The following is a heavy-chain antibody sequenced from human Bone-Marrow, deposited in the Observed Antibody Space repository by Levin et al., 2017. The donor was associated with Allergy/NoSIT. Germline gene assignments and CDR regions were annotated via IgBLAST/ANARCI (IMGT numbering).Heavy chain of an antibody. D-gene: IGHD5-12*01. CDR2: IYSGGNT. CDR1: GFAVSGLY. CDR3: VSYGYDHASDI. Sequence: GESLKISCAASGFAVSGLYMSWVRQAPGKGLEWVSVIYSGGNTYYADSVKGRFTISRDNSKNTLYLQINSLRAEDTAVYYCVSYGYDHASDIWGQGTMVTVSS. V-gene: IGHV3-53*01. J-gene: IGHJ3*02.